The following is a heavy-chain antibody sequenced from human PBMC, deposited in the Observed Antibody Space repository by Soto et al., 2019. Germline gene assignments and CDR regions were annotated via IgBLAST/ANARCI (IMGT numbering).Heavy chain of an antibody. V-gene: IGHV4-61*08. Sequence: PSETLSLTCTVSGGSISSGGYYWSWIRQPPGKGLEWIAYIYYSGSTNYNPSLKGRGTISLDTSKSQFSLRLSSVTAADSAVYYCAKFDGYTLFDYWSQGTLVTVSS. J-gene: IGHJ4*02. CDR3: AKFDGYTLFDY. CDR2: IYYSGST. D-gene: IGHD5-18*01. CDR1: GGSISSGGYY.